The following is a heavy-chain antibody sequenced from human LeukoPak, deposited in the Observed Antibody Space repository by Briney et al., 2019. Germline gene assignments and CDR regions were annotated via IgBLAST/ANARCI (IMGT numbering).Heavy chain of an antibody. D-gene: IGHD1-1*01. CDR2: IYPGDSDT. Sequence: GAYLKISCKSSGYSFTSYWIGWVRQMPGQGLEWLGIIYPGDSDTRYSQSSQGKVTISAAKSISKDYLPWSSLKASDAAMYYCARRGGWNDVYWFDPWGQGTLVSVSS. J-gene: IGHJ5*02. CDR1: GYSFTSYW. CDR3: ARRGGWNDVYWFDP. V-gene: IGHV5-51*01.